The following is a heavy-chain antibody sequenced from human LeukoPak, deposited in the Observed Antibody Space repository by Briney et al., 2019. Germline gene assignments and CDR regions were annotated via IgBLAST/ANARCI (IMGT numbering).Heavy chain of an antibody. D-gene: IGHD1-14*01. CDR2: ISGSGGST. V-gene: IGHV3-23*01. CDR3: AAYVRIPRIDY. CDR1: GFTFSSYA. J-gene: IGHJ4*02. Sequence: QTGGSLRFSCAASGFTFSSYAMSWVRQAPGKGLEWVSAISGSGGSTYYADSVKGRFTISRDNSKNTLYLQMDSLRAEDTAVYYCAAYVRIPRIDYWGQGTLVTVSS.